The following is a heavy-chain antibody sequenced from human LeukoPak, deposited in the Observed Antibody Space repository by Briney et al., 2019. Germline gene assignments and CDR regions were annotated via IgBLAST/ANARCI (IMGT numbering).Heavy chain of an antibody. CDR3: ARQGGPMTVVVKVASDI. CDR2: INPKSGGT. D-gene: IGHD3-22*01. J-gene: IGHJ3*02. V-gene: IGHV1-2*02. Sequence: ASVKVSYKASGYTFTDYYMHWVRQAPGQGLEWMGWINPKSGGTNHAQRFQGRVTMTRDTSISTAYMELSSLGSDDTAVYYCARQGGPMTVVVKVASDIWGQGTMVTVSS. CDR1: GYTFTDYY.